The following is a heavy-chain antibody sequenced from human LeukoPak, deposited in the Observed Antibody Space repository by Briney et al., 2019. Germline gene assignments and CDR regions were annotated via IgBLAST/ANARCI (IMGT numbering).Heavy chain of an antibody. CDR1: GFTFSISA. J-gene: IGHJ4*02. Sequence: PGGSLRLSCAASGFTFSISAMSWVRQAPGKGLEWVSCISSSSSYIYYADSVKGRFTTSRDNAKNSLYLQMNSLRVEDTAVYYCARAHNWKYGTFDYWGQGTLVTVSS. CDR3: ARAHNWKYGTFDY. D-gene: IGHD1-7*01. CDR2: ISSSSSYI. V-gene: IGHV3-21*01.